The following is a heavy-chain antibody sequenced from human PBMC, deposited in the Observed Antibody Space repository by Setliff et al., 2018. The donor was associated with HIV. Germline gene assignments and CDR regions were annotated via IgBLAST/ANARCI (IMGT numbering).Heavy chain of an antibody. J-gene: IGHJ4*02. CDR2: IYYIGSV. Sequence: TSETLSLTCTVSGVSITTYYWSWIRQTPGKGLEWIGYIYYIGSVIYNYSFESRVTMTLDMSKSQFSLRLNSVTVADTAVYYCARVRLRVPPSIFDYWGMGSLVTVSS. CDR1: GVSITTYY. V-gene: IGHV4-59*12. CDR3: ARVRLRVPPSIFDY. D-gene: IGHD2-2*01.